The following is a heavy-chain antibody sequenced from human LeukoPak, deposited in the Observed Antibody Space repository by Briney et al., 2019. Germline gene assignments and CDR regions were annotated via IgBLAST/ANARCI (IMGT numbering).Heavy chain of an antibody. CDR2: IKQDESEK. CDR3: ARIVGATKFDY. Sequence: GGSLRPSCAASGFTFGNYWLHWVRQAPGKGLEWVANIKQDESEKYYVDSVKGRFTISRDNAKNSLYLQMNSLRAEDTAVYYCARIVGATKFDYWGQGTLVTVSS. CDR1: GFTFGNYW. J-gene: IGHJ4*02. D-gene: IGHD1-26*01. V-gene: IGHV3-7*01.